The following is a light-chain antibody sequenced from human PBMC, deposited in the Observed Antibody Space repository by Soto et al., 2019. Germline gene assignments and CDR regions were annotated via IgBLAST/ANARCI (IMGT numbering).Light chain of an antibody. CDR1: QSVSSSY. J-gene: IGKJ2*01. Sequence: EIVLTQSPGTLSLSPGERATLSCRASQSVSSSYLAWYQQKPGQAPRLLIYGASSRATGIPDRFSVSGSGTDFNLTISRLEPEDFAVYYCQQYGSSPYTFGQGTKLEIK. CDR2: GAS. CDR3: QQYGSSPYT. V-gene: IGKV3-20*01.